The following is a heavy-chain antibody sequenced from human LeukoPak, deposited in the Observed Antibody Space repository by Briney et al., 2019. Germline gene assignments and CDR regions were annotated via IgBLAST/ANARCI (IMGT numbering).Heavy chain of an antibody. CDR3: VRDRGTYRPIDY. V-gene: IGHV3-21*04. CDR2: ISYTGTYI. CDR1: GFTFSNFA. Sequence: GGSLRLSCAASGFTFSNFAIHWVRQAPGKGLEWVSSISYTGTYIYYADSVKGRFTISRDNAQNSLYLQMNSLRAEDTAIYYCVRDRGTYRPIDYWGQGTLVTVSS. D-gene: IGHD1-26*01. J-gene: IGHJ4*02.